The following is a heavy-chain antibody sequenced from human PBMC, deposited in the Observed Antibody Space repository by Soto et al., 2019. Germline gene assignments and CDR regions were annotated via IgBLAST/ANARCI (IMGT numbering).Heavy chain of an antibody. CDR1: GGSISPYY. CDR3: ARLGGFFQALDS. V-gene: IGHV4-59*08. D-gene: IGHD2-15*01. Sequence: PSETLSLTCTVSGGSISPYYWSWIRQPPGKGLEWIGYIYFGGTTKYNPSLKSRVSMSVDTSKNQFSLKLTSVIAADTAVYYCARLGGFFQALDSWGQGTLVTVSS. J-gene: IGHJ4*02. CDR2: IYFGGTT.